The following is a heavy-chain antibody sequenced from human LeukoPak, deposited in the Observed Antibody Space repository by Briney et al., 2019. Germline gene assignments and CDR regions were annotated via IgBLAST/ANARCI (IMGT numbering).Heavy chain of an antibody. V-gene: IGHV3-30*18. D-gene: IGHD3-22*01. Sequence: GGSRRLSCAASGFTFSSYSMNWVRQAPGKGLEWVAVISYDGSNKYYADSVKGRFTISRDNSKNTLYLQMNSPRAEDTAVYYCAKGGYDSREGGFDPWGQGTLVTVPS. CDR1: GFTFSSYS. CDR3: AKGGYDSREGGFDP. CDR2: ISYDGSNK. J-gene: IGHJ5*02.